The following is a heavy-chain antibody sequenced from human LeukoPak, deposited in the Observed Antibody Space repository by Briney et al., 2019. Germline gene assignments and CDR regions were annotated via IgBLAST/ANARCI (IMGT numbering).Heavy chain of an antibody. D-gene: IGHD3-22*01. V-gene: IGHV3-7*01. CDR2: IQQDGSEK. J-gene: IGHJ1*01. Sequence: GGSLRLSCAASGFTFSHYWMSWVRQAPGKGLEWVANIQQDGSEKYYVDSVKGRFTISRDNAKNSLYLQMNGLRAEDTAVYYCAADSSGYYWAFWGQGTLVTVSS. CDR1: GFTFSHYW. CDR3: AADSSGYYWAF.